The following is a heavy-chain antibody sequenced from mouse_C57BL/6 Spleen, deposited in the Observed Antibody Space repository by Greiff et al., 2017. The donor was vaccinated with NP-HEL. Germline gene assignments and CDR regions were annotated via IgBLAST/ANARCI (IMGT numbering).Heavy chain of an antibody. J-gene: IGHJ1*03. CDR3: ARQVMITDWYFDV. V-gene: IGHV5-12*01. Sequence: DVQLVESGGGLVQPGGSLKLSCAASGFTFSDYYMYWVRQTPEKRLEWVAYISNGGGSTYYPDTVKGRFTISRDNAKNTLYLQMSRLKSEDTAMYYCARQVMITDWYFDVWGTGTTVTVSS. CDR1: GFTFSDYY. D-gene: IGHD2-4*01. CDR2: ISNGGGST.